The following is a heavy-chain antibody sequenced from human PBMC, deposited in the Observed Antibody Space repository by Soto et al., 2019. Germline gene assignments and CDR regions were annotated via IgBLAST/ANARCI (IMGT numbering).Heavy chain of an antibody. CDR3: ARGYRGDTAMDNHNWFDP. Sequence: EVQLVESGGGLVKPGGSLRLSCAASGFTFSSYSMNWVRQAPGKGLEWVSSISSSSSYIYYADSVKGRFTISRDNAKNSLYLQMNGLRAEDTAVYYCARGYRGDTAMDNHNWFDPWGQGTLVTVSS. J-gene: IGHJ5*02. D-gene: IGHD5-18*01. V-gene: IGHV3-21*01. CDR2: ISSSSSYI. CDR1: GFTFSSYS.